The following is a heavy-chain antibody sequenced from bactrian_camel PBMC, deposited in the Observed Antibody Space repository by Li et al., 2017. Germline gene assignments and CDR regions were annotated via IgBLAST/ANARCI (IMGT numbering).Heavy chain of an antibody. Sequence: HVQLVESGGGLVQPGGSLRLSCAASGFTFSRYWMYWVRQPPGKGLEWVSTVDSGGGTTYYADSVKGRSTISRDNVKNTVYLQMNNLQPEDTAVYYCARDVVGSWSYGGYWGQGTQVTVS. D-gene: IGHD2*01. CDR2: VDSGGGTT. CDR3: ARDVVGSWSYGGY. CDR1: GFTFSRYW. J-gene: IGHJ6*01. V-gene: IGHV3S1*01.